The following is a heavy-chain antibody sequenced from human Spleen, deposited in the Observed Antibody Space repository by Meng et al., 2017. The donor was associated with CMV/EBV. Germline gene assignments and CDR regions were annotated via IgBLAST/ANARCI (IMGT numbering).Heavy chain of an antibody. V-gene: IGHV3-30*02. CDR3: AKDSRSEQPIDYYYYGMDV. CDR2: IRYDGSNK. Sequence: GESLKISCAASGFTFSSYGMHWVRQAPGKGLEWVAFIRYDGSNKYYVDSVKGRFTISRDNSKNTLYLQMNSLRAEDTAVYYCAKDSRSEQPIDYYYYGMDVWGQGTTVTVSS. CDR1: GFTFSSYG. D-gene: IGHD6-13*01. J-gene: IGHJ6*02.